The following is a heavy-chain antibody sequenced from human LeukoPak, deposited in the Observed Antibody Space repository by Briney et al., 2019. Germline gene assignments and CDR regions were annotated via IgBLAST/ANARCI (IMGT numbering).Heavy chain of an antibody. V-gene: IGHV1-24*01. CDR3: ASPNYYDSSGYFRGMDV. CDR1: GYTHTELS. CDR2: FHPEDGET. Sequence: ASVKVLYKVSGYTHTELSMHWARQARGKGLVGMGGFHPEDGETIYAQKFQGRVTMTEDTSTDTAYMELSSLRSEDTAVYYCASPNYYDSSGYFRGMDVWGQGTTVTVSS. J-gene: IGHJ6*02. D-gene: IGHD3-22*01.